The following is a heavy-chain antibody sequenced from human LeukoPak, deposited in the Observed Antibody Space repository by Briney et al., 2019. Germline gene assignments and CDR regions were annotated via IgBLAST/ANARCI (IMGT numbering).Heavy chain of an antibody. CDR1: GYTFTSYD. CDR2: MNPNSGNT. CDR3: ARAYYYDSSGYPDY. Sequence: ASVKVSCKASGYTFTSYDINWVRQATGQGLEWMGWMNPNSGNTGYAQKFQGRVTMTRDTSTSTVYMELSSLRSEDTAVYYCARAYYYDSSGYPDYWGQGTLVTVSS. D-gene: IGHD3-22*01. J-gene: IGHJ4*02. V-gene: IGHV1-8*01.